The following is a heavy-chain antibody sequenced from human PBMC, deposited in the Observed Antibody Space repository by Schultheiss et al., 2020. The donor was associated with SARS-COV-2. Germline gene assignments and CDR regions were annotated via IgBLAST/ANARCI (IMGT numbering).Heavy chain of an antibody. CDR1: GYTFTGYY. J-gene: IGHJ4*02. Sequence: SVKVSCKASGYTFTGYYMHWVRQAPGQGLEWMGGLIPMFGTANYAQKFQGRVTITADESTSTAYMELSSLRSEDTAVYYCARGLPGRGVTTGFDYWGQGTLVTVSS. D-gene: IGHD3-10*01. CDR3: ARGLPGRGVTTGFDY. CDR2: LIPMFGTA. V-gene: IGHV1-69*13.